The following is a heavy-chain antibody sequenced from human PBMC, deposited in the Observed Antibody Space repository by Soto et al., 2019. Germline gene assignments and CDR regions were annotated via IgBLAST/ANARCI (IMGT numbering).Heavy chain of an antibody. D-gene: IGHD3-10*01. CDR2: MNEDGGTT. CDR1: GFSVSSYW. J-gene: IGHJ6*02. CDR3: ASDLSGRADV. V-gene: IGHV3-74*02. Sequence: EVQLVESGGGLVRPGGSLRLSCAASGFSVSSYWMHWVRQVPGKGLVWVARMNEDGGTTDYADSVKGRFTISRDNAKNTLYLQMNSLRVEATAFYYCASDLSGRADVWGQGTTVTVSS.